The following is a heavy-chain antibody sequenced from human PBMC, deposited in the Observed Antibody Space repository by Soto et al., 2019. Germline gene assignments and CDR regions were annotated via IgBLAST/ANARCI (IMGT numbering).Heavy chain of an antibody. J-gene: IGHJ6*04. CDR2: ISGSGGST. CDR3: ARSGGTSTSHPLDV. CDR1: GFTFSSYA. Sequence: GGSLRLSCAASGFTFSSYAMSWVRQAPGKGLEWVSAISGSGGSTYYADSVKGRLTISRDNSKNTLYLEMNSLRADDTALYHCARSGGTSTSHPLDVWGKGTTVTVSS. V-gene: IGHV3-23*01. D-gene: IGHD1-1*01.